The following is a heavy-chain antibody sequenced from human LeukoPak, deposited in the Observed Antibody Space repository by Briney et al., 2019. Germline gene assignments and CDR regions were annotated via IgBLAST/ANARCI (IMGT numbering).Heavy chain of an antibody. V-gene: IGHV4-59*08. CDR2: INYSGNT. D-gene: IGHD3-10*01. J-gene: IGHJ5*02. CDR3: TSFSWGSGTYNQEAIWSWFDP. Sequence: PSETLSLTCTVSGGSINNYYWSWIRQPPGKGLEWIGYINYSGNTNYNPSLKNRVTILVDTSKNHFSLKLSSVTAADTAVYYCTSFSWGSGTYNQEAIWSWFDPWGQGTLVIVSS. CDR1: GGSINNYY.